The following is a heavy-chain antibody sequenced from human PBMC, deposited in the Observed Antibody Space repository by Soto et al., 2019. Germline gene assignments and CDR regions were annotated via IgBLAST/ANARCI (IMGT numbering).Heavy chain of an antibody. CDR3: ARRSYSSGWYYFDY. CDR2: IYYSGST. CDR1: GGSISSYY. V-gene: IGHV4-59*08. D-gene: IGHD6-19*01. J-gene: IGHJ4*02. Sequence: SETLSLTCTVSGGSISSYYWSWIRQPPGKGLEWIGYIYYSGSTNYNPSLKSRVTISVDTSKNQFSLKLSSVTAADTAVYYCARRSYSSGWYYFDYWGQGTLVTVSS.